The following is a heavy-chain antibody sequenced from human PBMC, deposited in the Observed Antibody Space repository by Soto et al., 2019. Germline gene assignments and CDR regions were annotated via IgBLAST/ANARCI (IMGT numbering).Heavy chain of an antibody. CDR2: ISGSGGNT. J-gene: IGHJ5*02. V-gene: IGHV3-23*01. CDR3: AKEMGDYYDSSGSWFDP. Sequence: PWGSLRLSCAASGFTFSSYAMSWVRQAPGKGLEWVSAISGSGGNTYYADSVKGRFTISRDNSKNTLFLQMNSLRAEDTALYFCAKEMGDYYDSSGSWFDPWGQGTLVTVSS. D-gene: IGHD3-22*01. CDR1: GFTFSSYA.